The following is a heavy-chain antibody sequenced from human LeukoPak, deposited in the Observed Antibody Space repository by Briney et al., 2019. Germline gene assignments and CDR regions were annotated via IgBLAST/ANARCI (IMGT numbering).Heavy chain of an antibody. CDR1: GFTLSPYT. D-gene: IGHD3-3*01. V-gene: IGHV3-21*01. CDR3: ARDGPHYDLDV. CDR2: ITTRSDYI. Sequence: GGSLRLSCAASGFTLSPYTMNWVRQAPGKGLEWVSSITTRSDYIYYADSVKGRFTISRDISKNSLYLQMNSLRAEDTAVYYCARDGPHYDLDVWGQGTTVTVSS. J-gene: IGHJ6*02.